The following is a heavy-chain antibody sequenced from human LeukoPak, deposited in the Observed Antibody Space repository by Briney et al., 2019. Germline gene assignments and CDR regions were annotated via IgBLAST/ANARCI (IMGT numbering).Heavy chain of an antibody. CDR3: ARGAVAAHNWFDP. J-gene: IGHJ5*02. CDR1: GGSISSSSYY. V-gene: IGHV4-39*07. Sequence: PSETLSLTCTVSGGSISSSSYYWGWIRQPPGKGLEWIGSIYYSGSTYYNPSLKSRVTISVDTSKNQFSLKLSSVTAADTAVYYCARGAVAAHNWFDPWGQGTLVTVSS. CDR2: IYYSGST. D-gene: IGHD6-19*01.